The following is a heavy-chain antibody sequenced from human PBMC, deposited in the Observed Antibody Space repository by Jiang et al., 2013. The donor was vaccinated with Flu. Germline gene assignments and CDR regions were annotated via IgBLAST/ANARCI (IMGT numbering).Heavy chain of an antibody. CDR3: ATGGFGYSYGIDY. CDR2: INAGNGNT. J-gene: IGHJ4*02. CDR1: GYTFTSYA. D-gene: IGHD5-18*01. Sequence: SVKVSCKASGYTFTSYAMHWVRQAPGQRLEWMGWINAGNGNTKYSQKFQGRVTITRDTSASTAYMELSSLRSEDTAVYYCATGGFGYSYGIDYWGQGTLVTVSS. V-gene: IGHV1-3*01.